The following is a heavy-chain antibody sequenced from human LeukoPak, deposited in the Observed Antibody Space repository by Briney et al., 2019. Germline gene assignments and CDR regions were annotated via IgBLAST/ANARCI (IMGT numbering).Heavy chain of an antibody. D-gene: IGHD4-17*01. V-gene: IGHV4-34*01. Sequence: SETLSLTCAIYSESFSGYFWSWIRQPPGKGLEWIGEINYSGSTNYNPSLKSRVTISVDTSKNQFSLKLSSVTAADTAVYYCARNNDYGDYRPFDPWGQGTLVTVSS. CDR1: SESFSGYF. J-gene: IGHJ5*02. CDR3: ARNNDYGDYRPFDP. CDR2: INYSGST.